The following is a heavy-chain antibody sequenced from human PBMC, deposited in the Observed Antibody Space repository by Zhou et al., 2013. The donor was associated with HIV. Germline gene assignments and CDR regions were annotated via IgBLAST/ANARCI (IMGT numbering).Heavy chain of an antibody. V-gene: IGHV1-69*05. D-gene: IGHD1-26*01. J-gene: IGHJ3*01. CDR2: IIPMSDTM. CDR1: GGTFSSNG. Sequence: QVQLVQSGPEVKKPGSPVKVSCQASGGTFSSNGISWVRQAPGQGLEWMGGIIPMSDTMNYAQNFQGRVTISTDESRTTVYMELNSLRSDDTAIYYCARDPWVGPTTRAGAFDVWGQGTMVIVSS. CDR3: ARDPWVGPTTRAGAFDV.